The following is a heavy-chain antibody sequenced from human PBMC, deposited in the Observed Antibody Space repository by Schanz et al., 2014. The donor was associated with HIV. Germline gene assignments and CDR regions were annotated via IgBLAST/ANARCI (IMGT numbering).Heavy chain of an antibody. D-gene: IGHD3-10*01. J-gene: IGHJ4*02. CDR3: ARAMLISGTGYWTGENY. V-gene: IGHV3-7*01. Sequence: DLEESGGGLVQPGGSLRLSCVGSGFIIDNYWMSWVRQAPGSGLEWVANIKPDGSETYYVGSVRGRFTISRDNAKNSLYLQMTGLKAEDTAVYYCARAMLISGTGYWTGENYWGQGTPVSVYS. CDR1: GFIIDNYW. CDR2: IKPDGSET.